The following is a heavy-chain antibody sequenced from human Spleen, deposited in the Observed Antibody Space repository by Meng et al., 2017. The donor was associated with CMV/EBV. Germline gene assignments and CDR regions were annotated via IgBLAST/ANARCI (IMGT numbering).Heavy chain of an antibody. J-gene: IGHJ3*02. V-gene: IGHV3-11*01. D-gene: IGHD3-3*01. CDR1: GFTFSDYY. CDR2: ISNYGSTT. CDR3: AKASLKDFWSGYTAFDI. Sequence: GESLKISCVASGFTFSDYYMSWIRQAPGKGLEWVSYISNYGSTTYYIDSVKGRFTISRDNAKNSLYLQMNSLRAEDMALYYCAKASLKDFWSGYTAFDIWGQGTMVTVSS.